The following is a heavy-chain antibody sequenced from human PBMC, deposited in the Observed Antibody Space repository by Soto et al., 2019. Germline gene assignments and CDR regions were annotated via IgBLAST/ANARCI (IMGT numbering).Heavy chain of an antibody. V-gene: IGHV3-9*01. CDR3: AKDRSSSSSSGVYYYYGMDV. CDR2: ISWNSGSI. Sequence: GGSLRLSCAASGFTFDDYAMHWVRQAPGKGLEWVSGISWNSGSIGYADSVKGRFTISRDNAKNSLYLQMNSLRAEDTALYYCAKDRSSSSSSGVYYYYGMDVWGQGTTVTVSS. D-gene: IGHD6-6*01. CDR1: GFTFDDYA. J-gene: IGHJ6*02.